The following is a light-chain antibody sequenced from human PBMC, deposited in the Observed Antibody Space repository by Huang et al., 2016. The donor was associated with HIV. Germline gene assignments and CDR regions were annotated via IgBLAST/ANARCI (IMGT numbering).Light chain of an antibody. CDR1: EDITNS. Sequence: DIQMTQSPSSLSASVGDRVTFTCRASEDITNSLAWYHQKPGKAPELLMYGASSLQGGGPARFSGSGSGTHFTLTINDLQPGDVGVYYCQNYHRAPRTFGQGTKVEIK. CDR3: QNYHRAPRT. J-gene: IGKJ1*01. V-gene: IGKV1-27*01. CDR2: GAS.